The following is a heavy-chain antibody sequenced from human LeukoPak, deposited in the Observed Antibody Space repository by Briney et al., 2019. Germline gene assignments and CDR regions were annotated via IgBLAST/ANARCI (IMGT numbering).Heavy chain of an antibody. CDR2: LKQDGSEK. D-gene: IGHD1-26*01. Sequence: GGSLRLSCAASGFTFTNYWMNWVRQAPGKGLEWVANLKQDGSEKNYVDSVKGRFTISRDNAKNSLYLQMNTLRAEDTAVYYCARGEGLGTTNGGYYFAYWGQGSLVIVSS. V-gene: IGHV3-7*01. CDR1: GFTFTNYW. CDR3: ARGEGLGTTNGGYYFAY. J-gene: IGHJ4*02.